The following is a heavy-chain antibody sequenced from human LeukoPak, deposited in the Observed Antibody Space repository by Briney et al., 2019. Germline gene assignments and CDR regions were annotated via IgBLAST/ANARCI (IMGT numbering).Heavy chain of an antibody. CDR1: GYTLTELS. J-gene: IGHJ4*02. V-gene: IGHV1-69*13. CDR3: ARGQDLYSRIDY. Sequence: ASVKVSCKVSGYTLTELSMHWVRQAPGQGLEWMGGIIPIFGTANYAQKFQGRVTITADESTSTAYMELSSLRSEDTAVYYCARGQDLYSRIDYWGQGTLVTVSS. D-gene: IGHD6-13*01. CDR2: IIPIFGTA.